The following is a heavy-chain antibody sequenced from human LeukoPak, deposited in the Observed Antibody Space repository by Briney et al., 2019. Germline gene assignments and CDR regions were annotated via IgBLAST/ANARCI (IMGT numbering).Heavy chain of an antibody. CDR3: ARDCSGGSCYWVNAFDI. V-gene: IGHV4-59*01. CDR1: GDSISSYY. Sequence: SETLSLTCTVSGDSISSYYWSWIRQPPGKGLEWIGYIYYSGSTNYNPSLKSRVTISVDTSKNQFSLKLSSVTAADTAVYYCARDCSGGSCYWVNAFDIWGQGTMATVSS. J-gene: IGHJ3*02. CDR2: IYYSGST. D-gene: IGHD2-15*01.